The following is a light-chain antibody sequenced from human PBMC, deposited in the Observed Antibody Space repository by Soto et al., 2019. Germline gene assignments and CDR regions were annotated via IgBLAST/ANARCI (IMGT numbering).Light chain of an antibody. Sequence: DIVLTQSPDTLSLSPGERATLSCRASQSVSSNYLAWYQQKPGQAPRLLIYGASTRATGIPDRFSGSGSGTDFTLTISRLEPEDFALYYCQQYGSSSYTFGQGTRLEI. CDR3: QQYGSSSYT. J-gene: IGKJ2*01. CDR2: GAS. V-gene: IGKV3-20*01. CDR1: QSVSSNY.